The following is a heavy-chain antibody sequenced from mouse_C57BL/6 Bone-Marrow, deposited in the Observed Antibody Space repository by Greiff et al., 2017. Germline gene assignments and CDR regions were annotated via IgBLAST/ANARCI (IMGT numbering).Heavy chain of an antibody. J-gene: IGHJ3*01. V-gene: IGHV14-4*01. CDR1: GFNFKDDY. Sequence: EVQLQQSGAELVRPGASVKLSCTASGFNFKDDYMHWVKQRPEQGLEWIGWIDPENGATEYASKFQGKATITADTSSNTAYLQLSSRTSEDTAVYYCTTWGYWGWFAYWGQGTLVTVSA. CDR2: IDPENGAT. D-gene: IGHD4-1*01. CDR3: TTWGYWGWFAY.